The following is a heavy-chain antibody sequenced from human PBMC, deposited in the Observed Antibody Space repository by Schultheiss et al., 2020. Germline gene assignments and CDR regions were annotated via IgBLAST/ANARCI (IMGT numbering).Heavy chain of an antibody. CDR3: AKELTYYYDSSGYYPFFDY. D-gene: IGHD3-22*01. J-gene: IGHJ4*02. CDR2: IGTAGDT. Sequence: GGSLRLSCAASGFTFSSYDMHWVRQATGKGLEWVSAIGTAGDTYYPGSVKGRFTISRENAKNSLYLQMNSLRAGDTAVYYCAKELTYYYDSSGYYPFFDYWGQGTLVTVSS. CDR1: GFTFSSYD. V-gene: IGHV3-13*04.